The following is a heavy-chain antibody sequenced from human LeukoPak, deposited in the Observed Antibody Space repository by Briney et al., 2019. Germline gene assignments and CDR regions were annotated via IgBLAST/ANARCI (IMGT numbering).Heavy chain of an antibody. CDR3: AITSQQQPTNPSDRYFDY. Sequence: SETLSLTCTVSGGSISSYYWSWIRQPPGKGLEWIGYIYTSGSTNYNPSLKSRVTISVDTSKNQFSLKLSSVTAADTAVYYCAITSQQQPTNPSDRYFDYWGQGTLVTVSS. J-gene: IGHJ4*02. CDR2: IYTSGST. CDR1: GGSISSYY. V-gene: IGHV4-4*09. D-gene: IGHD6-13*01.